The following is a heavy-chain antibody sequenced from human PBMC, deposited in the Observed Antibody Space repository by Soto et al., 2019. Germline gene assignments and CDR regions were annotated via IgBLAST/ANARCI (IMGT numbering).Heavy chain of an antibody. CDR1: GGSISSSSYY. J-gene: IGHJ6*03. Sequence: QLQLQESGPGLVKPSETLSLTCTVSGGSISSSSYYWGWIRQPPGKGLEWIGSIFYSVSTYYNPSLKSRVTLSVDTSKNQYSLTLTSVTAADTAVYYCGSILAKQQLVDRDYYYYYMDVWGKGTTVTVSS. D-gene: IGHD6-13*01. CDR2: IFYSVST. V-gene: IGHV4-39*01. CDR3: GSILAKQQLVDRDYYYYYMDV.